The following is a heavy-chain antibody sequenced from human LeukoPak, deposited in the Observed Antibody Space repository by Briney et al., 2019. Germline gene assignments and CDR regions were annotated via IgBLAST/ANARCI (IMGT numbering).Heavy chain of an antibody. CDR1: GCTFTDYY. CDR2: INPNDGDT. D-gene: IGHD2-2*01. Sequence: ASVKGSCKASGCTFTDYYMHWVRQAPGQGYEWIGWINPNDGDTNYAQKFQGRVTMTRDTSISTAHMEVSRLRPDDTAVYYCARANFLYCSSSTCLFDYWGQGTLVTVSS. V-gene: IGHV1-2*02. CDR3: ARANFLYCSSSTCLFDY. J-gene: IGHJ4*02.